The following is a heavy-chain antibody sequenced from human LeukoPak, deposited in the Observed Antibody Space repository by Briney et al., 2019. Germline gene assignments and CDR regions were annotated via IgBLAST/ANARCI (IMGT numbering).Heavy chain of an antibody. CDR3: ARVDDILTGYYFDY. Sequence: PSETLSLTCTVSGESISGFYWNWIRQPPGKGLEWIGYIYYSGTTNYNPSLKSRVTISVDTSKNQFSLKLTSVTAADTAVYYCARVDDILTGYYFDYWGQGTLVTVSS. J-gene: IGHJ4*02. CDR1: GESISGFY. CDR2: IYYSGTT. D-gene: IGHD3-9*01. V-gene: IGHV4-59*08.